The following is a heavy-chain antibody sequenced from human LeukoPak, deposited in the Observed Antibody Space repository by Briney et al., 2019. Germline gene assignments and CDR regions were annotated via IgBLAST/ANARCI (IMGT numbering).Heavy chain of an antibody. J-gene: IGHJ6*02. Sequence: PGGSLRLSCAASGFTFDDYAMHWVRQAPGKGLEWVSGISWDSGSISYADSVKGRFTISRDNVKSSLYLQMNSLRAEDTALYYCAKDMEKLWYGELSSYYYYYGMDVWGQGTTVTVSS. CDR1: GFTFDDYA. CDR2: ISWDSGSI. D-gene: IGHD3-10*01. CDR3: AKDMEKLWYGELSSYYYYYGMDV. V-gene: IGHV3-9*01.